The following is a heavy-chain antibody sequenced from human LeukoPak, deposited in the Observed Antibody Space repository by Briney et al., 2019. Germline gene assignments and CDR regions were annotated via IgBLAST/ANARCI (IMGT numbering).Heavy chain of an antibody. V-gene: IGHV5-51*01. D-gene: IGHD2-15*01. Sequence: GESLKISCKGSGYSFTNYWIGWVRQMPGKGLEWMGIIYPGDSDTTYSPSFQGQVTISADKSISTAYLQWSSLKASDTAIYYCARRYCSGGSCYRNWFDPWAREPWSPSPQ. J-gene: IGHJ5*02. CDR2: IYPGDSDT. CDR1: GYSFTNYW. CDR3: ARRYCSGGSCYRNWFDP.